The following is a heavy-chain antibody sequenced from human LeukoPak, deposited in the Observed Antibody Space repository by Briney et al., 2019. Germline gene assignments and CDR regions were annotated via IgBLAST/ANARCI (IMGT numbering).Heavy chain of an antibody. CDR1: GYTFTSYG. CDR2: ISAYNGNT. J-gene: IGHJ5*02. V-gene: IGHV1-18*01. Sequence: ASVKVSCKASGYTFTSYGISWVRQAPGQGLEWMGWISAYNGNTNYAQKLQGRVTMTTDTSTSTAYMELSSLRSDDTAVYYCARVMGTMVRGVIDVGNWFDPWGQGTLVTVSS. CDR3: ARVMGTMVRGVIDVGNWFDP. D-gene: IGHD3-10*01.